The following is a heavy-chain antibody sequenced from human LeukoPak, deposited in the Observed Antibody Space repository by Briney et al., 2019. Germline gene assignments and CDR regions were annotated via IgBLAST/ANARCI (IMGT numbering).Heavy chain of an antibody. CDR1: GFTFSSYA. J-gene: IGHJ4*02. Sequence: GGSLRLSCAASGFTFSSYAMHWVRQAPGKGLEWVAVISYDGNNKYYADSAKGRFTISRDNSKNTLYLQMNRLRVEDTAVYYCARDWWELKGPDYWGQGTLVTVSS. D-gene: IGHD1-26*01. V-gene: IGHV3-30-3*01. CDR3: ARDWWELKGPDY. CDR2: ISYDGNNK.